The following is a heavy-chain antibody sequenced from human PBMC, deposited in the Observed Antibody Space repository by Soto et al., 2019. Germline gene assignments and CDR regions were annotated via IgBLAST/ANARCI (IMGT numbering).Heavy chain of an antibody. Sequence: ESGGGLVKPGGSLRLSCAASGFTFSSYSMNWVRQAPGKGLEWVSSISSSSSYIYYADSVKGRFTISRDNAKNSLYLQMNSLRAEDTAVYYCARGPLGGTDLDYWGQGTLVTVSS. V-gene: IGHV3-21*01. CDR3: ARGPLGGTDLDY. CDR2: ISSSSSYI. D-gene: IGHD1-7*01. J-gene: IGHJ4*02. CDR1: GFTFSSYS.